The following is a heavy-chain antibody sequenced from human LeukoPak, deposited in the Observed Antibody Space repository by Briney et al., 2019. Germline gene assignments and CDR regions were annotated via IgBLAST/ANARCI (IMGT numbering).Heavy chain of an antibody. CDR2: IYHSGST. V-gene: IGHV4-38-2*02. Sequence: SETLSLTCTVSGYSISSGCYWGWIRQPPGKGLEWIGSIYHSGSTYYNPSLKSRVTISVDTSKNQFSLKLSSVTAADTAVYYCARLGAYYYDSAGYYYNRYFDYWGQGALVTVSS. D-gene: IGHD3-22*01. CDR1: GYSISSGCY. J-gene: IGHJ4*02. CDR3: ARLGAYYYDSAGYYYNRYFDY.